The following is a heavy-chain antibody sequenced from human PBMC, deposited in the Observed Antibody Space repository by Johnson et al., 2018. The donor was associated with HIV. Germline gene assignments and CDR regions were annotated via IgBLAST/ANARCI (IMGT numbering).Heavy chain of an antibody. J-gene: IGHJ3*02. V-gene: IGHV3-53*01. Sequence: VRLVESGGGLIQPGGSLRLSCAASGFTVSSNYMSWVRQAPGKGLEWVSVIYSGGSKYFADSVKGRFTISREDAKNSLYLQMNSLRAGDTAVYSCARESGWGHDAFDIWGQGTMVIVSS. CDR1: GFTVSSNY. D-gene: IGHD3-22*01. CDR2: IYSGGSK. CDR3: ARESGWGHDAFDI.